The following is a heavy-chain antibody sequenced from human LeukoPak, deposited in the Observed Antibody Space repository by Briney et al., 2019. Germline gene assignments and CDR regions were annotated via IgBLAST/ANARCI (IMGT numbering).Heavy chain of an antibody. D-gene: IGHD6-13*01. J-gene: IGHJ6*02. V-gene: IGHV3-74*01. CDR3: ARVSGGIAAAGIYYGMDV. CDR2: INSDGSNT. CDR1: GFTFSSYW. Sequence: QPGGSLRLSCAASGFTFSSYWMHWVRQAPGKGLVWVSRINSDGSNTIYADSVKGRFTFSRDNAKNSLYLQMDSLRAEDTAVYYCARVSGGIAAAGIYYGMDVWGQGTTVTVSS.